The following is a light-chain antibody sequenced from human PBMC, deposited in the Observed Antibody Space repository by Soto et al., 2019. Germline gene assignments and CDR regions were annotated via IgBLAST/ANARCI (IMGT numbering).Light chain of an antibody. V-gene: IGLV1-44*01. CDR3: AAWDDSLNGLL. Sequence: QSVLTQPPSASGTPGQRVTISCSGSSSNIGSNTVNWYQQLPGTAPKLLIYSNNQRPSGVPDRFSGSKSGTSASLAISGLQSEDEADYYCAAWDDSLNGLLFGGGTKVTVI. J-gene: IGLJ2*01. CDR1: SSNIGSNT. CDR2: SNN.